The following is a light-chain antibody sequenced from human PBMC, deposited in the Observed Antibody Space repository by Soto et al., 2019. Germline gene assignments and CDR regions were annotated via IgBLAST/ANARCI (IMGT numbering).Light chain of an antibody. J-gene: IGKJ5*01. Sequence: IQLTQSPSSLSASVGDRVTITCRASQGISSYLAWYQQKPGKAPKLLIYAASTLQSGVPSRFSGSGSGTDFTLTISSLQHEDFATYYCQQLNSYPLVTFGQGTRLEIK. CDR2: AAS. V-gene: IGKV1-9*01. CDR1: QGISSY. CDR3: QQLNSYPLVT.